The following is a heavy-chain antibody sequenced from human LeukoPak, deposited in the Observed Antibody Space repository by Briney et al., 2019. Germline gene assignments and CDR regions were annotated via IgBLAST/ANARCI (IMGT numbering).Heavy chain of an antibody. J-gene: IGHJ4*02. Sequence: PSETLSLTCTVSGGSISGYYWTWIRQPAGKGLEWIGRIYSTGTTNYNPSLKSRVTMSVDKSKNQFSLKLNSETAADTALYYCARDLSLAGHNYGIDYWGQGTLVTVSS. V-gene: IGHV4-4*07. CDR2: IYSTGTT. CDR3: ARDLSLAGHNYGIDY. CDR1: GGSISGYY. D-gene: IGHD5-18*01.